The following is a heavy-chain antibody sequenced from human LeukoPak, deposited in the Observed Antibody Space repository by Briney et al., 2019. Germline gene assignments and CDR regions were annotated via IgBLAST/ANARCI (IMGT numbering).Heavy chain of an antibody. CDR1: GFTFSSYA. CDR2: ISYDGSNK. Sequence: PGRSLRLSCAASGFTFSSYAMHWVRQAPGKGLEWVAVISYDGSNKYYADSVKGRFTISRDNSKNTLYLQMNSLRAEDTAVYYCARRYSSGWSVDYWGQGTLVTVSS. CDR3: ARRYSSGWSVDY. D-gene: IGHD6-19*01. V-gene: IGHV3-30*04. J-gene: IGHJ4*02.